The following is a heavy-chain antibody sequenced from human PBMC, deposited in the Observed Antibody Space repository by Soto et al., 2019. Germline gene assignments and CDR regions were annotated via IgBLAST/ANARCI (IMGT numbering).Heavy chain of an antibody. D-gene: IGHD3-16*01. CDR2: ISATGGGT. J-gene: IGHJ4*02. V-gene: IGHV3-23*01. Sequence: LRLSCSASGFKFSNYAMSWARQAPGKGLEWVSLISATGGGTYYADSVKGRFTISRDNSHNTLYLQVHSLTAEDTAVYYCAKDRRAGGNSAFYFDFWGQGAQVTVS. CDR1: GFKFSNYA. CDR3: AKDRRAGGNSAFYFDF.